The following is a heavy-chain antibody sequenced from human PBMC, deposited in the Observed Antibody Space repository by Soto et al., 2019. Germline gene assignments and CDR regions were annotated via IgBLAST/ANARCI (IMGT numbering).Heavy chain of an antibody. D-gene: IGHD2-21*01. CDR3: TSNGGQCSLWFGS. Sequence: EVQLVESGGGLVKPGGSLRLSCAASGLTFSNAWMSWVRQAPGRGLEWVGRVRSKTNSETTNYAAPVKGRFTISRDDSENPLYLQMNGLKTEVSAVYYCTSNGGQCSLWFGSWGQGTLVTVSS. CDR1: GLTFSNAW. CDR2: VRSKTNSETT. V-gene: IGHV3-15*01. J-gene: IGHJ5*02.